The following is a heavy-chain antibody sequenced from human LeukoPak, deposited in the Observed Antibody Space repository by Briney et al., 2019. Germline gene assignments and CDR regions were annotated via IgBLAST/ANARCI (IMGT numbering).Heavy chain of an antibody. D-gene: IGHD6-6*01. CDR2: ISAYNGNT. V-gene: IGHV1-18*01. J-gene: IGHJ4*02. Sequence: GASVKVSCKASGYTFTSYGISWVRQAPGQGLEWMGWISAYNGNTNYAQKLQGRVTMTTDTSTSTAYMELRSLRSDDTAMYYCARAQYSSSSLYPFDYWGQGTLVTVSS. CDR1: GYTFTSYG. CDR3: ARAQYSSSSLYPFDY.